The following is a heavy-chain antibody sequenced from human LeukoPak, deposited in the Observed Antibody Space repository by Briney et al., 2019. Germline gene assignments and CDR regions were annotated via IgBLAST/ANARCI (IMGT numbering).Heavy chain of an antibody. CDR1: GFTFSSYG. D-gene: IGHD3-16*02. V-gene: IGHV3-30*18. CDR2: ISYDGSNK. Sequence: PGGSLRLSCAASGFTFSSYGMHWVRQAPGKGLEWVAVISYDGSNKYYADSVKGRFTISRDNSKNTLYLQMNSLRAEDTAVYYCAKDWGLDYDYVWGSYRHNSPLDYWGQGTLVTVSS. CDR3: AKDWGLDYDYVWGSYRHNSPLDY. J-gene: IGHJ4*02.